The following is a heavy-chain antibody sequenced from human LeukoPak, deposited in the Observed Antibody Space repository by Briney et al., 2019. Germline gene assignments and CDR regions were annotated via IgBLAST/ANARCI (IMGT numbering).Heavy chain of an antibody. V-gene: IGHV1-2*02. J-gene: IGHJ4*02. Sequence: ASVKVSCKASGYTFTGYYMHWVRQAPGQGLEWMGWINPNSGGTNYIQKFQGRVTMTRDTSISTAYMELSRLRSDDTAVYYCARDQGTATSHAFDYWGQGTLVTVSS. CDR1: GYTFTGYY. CDR2: INPNSGGT. CDR3: ARDQGTATSHAFDY. D-gene: IGHD5-18*01.